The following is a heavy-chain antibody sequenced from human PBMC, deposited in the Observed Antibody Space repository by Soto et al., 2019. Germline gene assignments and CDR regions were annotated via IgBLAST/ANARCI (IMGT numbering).Heavy chain of an antibody. Sequence: ASVKVSCKASGYTFTSYGISWVRQAPGQGLEWMGWISAYNDNTNYAQKLQGRVTMTTDTSTSTAYMELTSLRSDDTAVYYCAREYCANAVCYLPDYWGQGTLVTVSS. CDR2: ISAYNDNT. V-gene: IGHV1-18*01. CDR1: GYTFTSYG. J-gene: IGHJ4*02. D-gene: IGHD2-8*01. CDR3: AREYCANAVCYLPDY.